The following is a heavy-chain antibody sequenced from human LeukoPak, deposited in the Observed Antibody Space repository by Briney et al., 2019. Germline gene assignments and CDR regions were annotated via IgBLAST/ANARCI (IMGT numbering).Heavy chain of an antibody. CDR3: ARDQQQLVIHDAFDI. V-gene: IGHV3-30*04. J-gene: IGHJ3*02. CDR1: GFTFSDYV. CDR2: ISYDGSDK. D-gene: IGHD6-13*01. Sequence: PGGSLRLSCVASGFTFSDYVMYWVRQAPGKGLEWVAVISYDGSDKYYADSVKGRFTISRDNSKNTLYLQMNSLRAEDTAVYYCARDQQQLVIHDAFDIWGQGTMVTVSS.